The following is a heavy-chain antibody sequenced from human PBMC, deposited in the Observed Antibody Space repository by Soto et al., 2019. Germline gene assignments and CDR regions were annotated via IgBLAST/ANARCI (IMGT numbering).Heavy chain of an antibody. CDR3: AREAPRYNWNDKWFDP. CDR2: ISYSGTT. V-gene: IGHV4-59*01. Sequence: PSETLSLTCTVSGDSISSYYWSWIRQPPGKGLEWIGYISYSGTTNYNPSLKSRVTMSVDTSKNQFSLKLSSVSAADTAVYYCAREAPRYNWNDKWFDPWGQGTLVTVSS. CDR1: GDSISSYY. D-gene: IGHD1-20*01. J-gene: IGHJ5*02.